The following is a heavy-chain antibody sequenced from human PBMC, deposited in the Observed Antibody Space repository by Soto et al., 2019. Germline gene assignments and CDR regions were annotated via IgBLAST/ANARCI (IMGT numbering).Heavy chain of an antibody. CDR2: IIPIFGTA. CDR3: ASRWFGGSPAFAFDI. J-gene: IGHJ3*02. CDR1: GGTFSSYA. D-gene: IGHD3-10*01. V-gene: IGHV1-69*13. Sequence: SVKVSGKASGGTFSSYAISWVRQAPGQGLEWMGGIIPIFGTANYAQKFQGRVTITADESTSTAYMELSSLRSEDTAVYYCASRWFGGSPAFAFDIWGQGTMVTVSS.